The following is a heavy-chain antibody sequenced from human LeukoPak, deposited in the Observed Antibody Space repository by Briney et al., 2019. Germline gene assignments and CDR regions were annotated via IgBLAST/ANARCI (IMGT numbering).Heavy chain of an antibody. CDR3: ARDRYGDGFAHLDY. CDR1: GYSFSRYA. D-gene: IGHD5-24*01. J-gene: IGHJ4*02. CDR2: ITPSGGT. Sequence: ASVKVSCKASGYSFSRYATHWVRQAPGQGLEWMGWITPSGGTNYPQKFQGRVAITWDTSITTAYMDLSRLTSDDTAVYYCARDRYGDGFAHLDYWGQGALVTVSS. V-gene: IGHV1-2*02.